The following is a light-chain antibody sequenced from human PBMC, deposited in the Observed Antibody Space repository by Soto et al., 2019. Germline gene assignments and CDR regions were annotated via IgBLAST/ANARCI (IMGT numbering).Light chain of an antibody. CDR1: SGSVSTTYY. J-gene: IGLJ2*01. V-gene: IGLV8-61*02. Sequence: QTVVTQEPSFSVSPGGTVTLTCGLSSGSVSTTYYPSWYQQTPGQAPRTLIYSTNTRSSGVPDCFFGSILGNKAALTITGAQVDNDCDYHCALYMGCGISIFGGGTKVTVL. CDR2: STN. CDR3: ALYMGCGISI.